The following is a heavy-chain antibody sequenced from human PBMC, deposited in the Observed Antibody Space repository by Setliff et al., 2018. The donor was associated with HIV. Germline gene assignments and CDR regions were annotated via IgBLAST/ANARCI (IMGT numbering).Heavy chain of an antibody. CDR3: ARGFDYAQRPPLYYFDY. D-gene: IGHD2-2*01. Sequence: PSETLSLTCTVSGGSISSGYYYWSWIRQHPGKGLEWIGYIYYSGNPFYNPSLRSRVTISLDTSKNQFSLKLSSVTAADTSVYYCARGFDYAQRPPLYYFDYGGQGTLVTVSS. CDR1: GGSISSGYYY. J-gene: IGHJ4*02. V-gene: IGHV4-31*03. CDR2: IYYSGNP.